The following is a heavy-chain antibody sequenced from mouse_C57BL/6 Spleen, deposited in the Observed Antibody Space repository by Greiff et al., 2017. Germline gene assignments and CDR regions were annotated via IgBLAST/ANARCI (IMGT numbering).Heavy chain of an antibody. J-gene: IGHJ4*01. CDR2: IDPETGGT. CDR1: GYTFTDYE. D-gene: IGHD4-1*01. V-gene: IGHV1-15*01. Sequence: QVQLKQSGAELVRPGASVTLSCKASGYTFTDYEMHWVKQTPVHGLEWIGAIDPETGGTAYNQKFKGKAILTADKSSSTAYMELRSLTSEDSAVYYCTRRLGRDAMDYWGQGTSVTVSS. CDR3: TRRLGRDAMDY.